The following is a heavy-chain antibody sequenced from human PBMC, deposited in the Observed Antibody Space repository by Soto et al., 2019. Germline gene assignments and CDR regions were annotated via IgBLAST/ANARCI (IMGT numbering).Heavy chain of an antibody. J-gene: IGHJ4*02. D-gene: IGHD3-3*01. Sequence: GGSLRLSCAASGFTFSNAWMNWVRQAPGKGLEWVGRIKSKTDGGTTDYAAPVKGRFTISRDDSKNTLYLQMNSLKTEDTAVYYCTTAFQGYDFWSGSSMVRGVSYFDYWGQGTLVTVSS. V-gene: IGHV3-15*07. CDR3: TTAFQGYDFWSGSSMVRGVSYFDY. CDR1: GFTFSNAW. CDR2: IKSKTDGGTT.